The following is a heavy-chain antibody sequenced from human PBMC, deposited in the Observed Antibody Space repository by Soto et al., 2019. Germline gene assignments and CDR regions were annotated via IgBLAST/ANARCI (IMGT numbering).Heavy chain of an antibody. Sequence: QVQLVQSGAEVKKPGASVKVSCKTSGYTFTNFGLRWVRQAPGQGLEWMGWISAYNGNTNYAQNFQGRVTMTTDTATSTAYMELRSLRSDDTAVYYWARGGTPIDYWGQGTLVTVSS. V-gene: IGHV1-18*01. CDR3: ARGGTPIDY. D-gene: IGHD3-16*01. CDR1: GYTFTNFG. J-gene: IGHJ4*02. CDR2: ISAYNGNT.